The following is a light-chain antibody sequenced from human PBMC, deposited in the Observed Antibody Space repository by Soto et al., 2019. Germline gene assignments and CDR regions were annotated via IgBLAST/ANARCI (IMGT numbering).Light chain of an antibody. CDR3: LQLNRYPLT. CDR1: QPISNY. J-gene: IGKJ4*01. CDR2: SAS. Sequence: DIQLTQSPSFLTASVGDRVTITCRASQPISNYLAWYQQKPGKAPELLIYSASTWQSGVPSRFSGSGSWTEFSLTIRAVQAEDFATYYCLQLNRYPLTFGGGTKVDI. V-gene: IGKV1-9*01.